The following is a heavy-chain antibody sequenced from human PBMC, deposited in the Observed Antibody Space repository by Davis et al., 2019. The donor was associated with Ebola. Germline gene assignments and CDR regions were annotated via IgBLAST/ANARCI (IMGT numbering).Heavy chain of an antibody. J-gene: IGHJ4*02. CDR2: ISSSSSYI. D-gene: IGHD2-2*01. Sequence: GESLKISCAASGFTFSSYSMNWVRQAPGKGLEWVSSISSSSSYIYYADSVKGRFTISRDNAKNTLYLQMNSLRAEDTAVYYCAKSVQRPMVVVVPAATFDYWGQGTLVTVSS. CDR3: AKSVQRPMVVVVPAATFDY. CDR1: GFTFSSYS. V-gene: IGHV3-21*01.